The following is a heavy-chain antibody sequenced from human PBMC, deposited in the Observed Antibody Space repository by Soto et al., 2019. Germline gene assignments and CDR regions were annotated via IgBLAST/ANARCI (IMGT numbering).Heavy chain of an antibody. CDR3: ARDYVDTAMVTFHYYGMDV. CDR1: GFTFSSYG. Sequence: GGSLRLSCAASGFTFSSYGMHWVRQAPGKGLEWVAVIWYDGSNKYYADSVKGRFTISRDNSKNTLYLQMNSLRAEDTAVYYCARDYVDTAMVTFHYYGMDVWGQGTTVTVSS. D-gene: IGHD5-18*01. J-gene: IGHJ6*02. CDR2: IWYDGSNK. V-gene: IGHV3-33*01.